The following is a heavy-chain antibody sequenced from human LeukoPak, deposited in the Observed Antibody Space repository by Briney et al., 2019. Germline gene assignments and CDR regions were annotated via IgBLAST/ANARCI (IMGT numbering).Heavy chain of an antibody. D-gene: IGHD1-1*01. CDR2: IYYSGST. J-gene: IGHJ4*02. CDR3: ARQVQGVIRPDY. Sequence: SQTLSLTCTVSGGSISSGDYYWSWIRQPPGKGLEWIGTIYYSGSTYYNPSLKSRVTVSVDTSKNQFSLKLSSVTAADTAVYYCARQVQGVIRPDYWGQGTLVTVSS. CDR1: GGSISSGDYY. V-gene: IGHV4-30-2*03.